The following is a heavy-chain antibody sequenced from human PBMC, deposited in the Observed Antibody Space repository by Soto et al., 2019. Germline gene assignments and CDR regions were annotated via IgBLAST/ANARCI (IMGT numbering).Heavy chain of an antibody. D-gene: IGHD5-12*01. V-gene: IGHV1-2*02. J-gene: IGHJ4*02. Sequence: ASVKVSCKASAYTFTGYYVQWVLQAPGQGLEWMGWINPNGGATRYAQKFQGRVTMTRDTSITTAYMDLSSLRSDDTAVYYCARGGRIGSGFEEGLDYWGQGTLVTVSS. CDR3: ARGGRIGSGFEEGLDY. CDR2: INPNGGAT. CDR1: AYTFTGYY.